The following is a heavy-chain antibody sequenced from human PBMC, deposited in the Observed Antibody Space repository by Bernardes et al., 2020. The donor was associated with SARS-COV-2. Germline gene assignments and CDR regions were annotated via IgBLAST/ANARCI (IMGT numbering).Heavy chain of an antibody. CDR3: VRGAYGSGHGSDF. J-gene: IGHJ4*02. Sequence: SETLSLTCTVSGGSISSSSYYWGWIRQPPGKGLEWIGSIYYSGSTYYNPSLKSRVTISVDTSKNQFSLKLSSVTAADTAVYYCVRGAYGSGHGSDFWGQGTLVTVSS. V-gene: IGHV4-39*01. D-gene: IGHD2-21*01. CDR2: IYYSGST. CDR1: GGSISSSSYY.